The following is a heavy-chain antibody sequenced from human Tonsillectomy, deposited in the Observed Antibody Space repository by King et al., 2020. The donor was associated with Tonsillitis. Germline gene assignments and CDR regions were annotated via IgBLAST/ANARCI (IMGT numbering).Heavy chain of an antibody. CDR2: IWYDGTNK. D-gene: IGHD3-10*01. V-gene: IGHV3-33*08. CDR3: ARERGPRSSYFDY. CDR1: GFTFSNYG. J-gene: IGHJ4*02. Sequence: VQLVESGGGVVQPGRSLRLSCAASGFTFSNYGMHWVRQAPGKGLEWVAVIWYDGTNKYYADSAKGRFTISRDNSKNTLYLQMDSLRAEDTAMYYCARERGPRSSYFDYWGQGTLVTVSS.